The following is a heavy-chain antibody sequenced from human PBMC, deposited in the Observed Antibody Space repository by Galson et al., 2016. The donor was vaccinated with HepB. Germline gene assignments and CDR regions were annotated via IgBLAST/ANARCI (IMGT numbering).Heavy chain of an antibody. V-gene: IGHV1-2*02. J-gene: IGHJ4*02. CDR3: ATQLRFLANLVIFDYFDY. CDR1: GYTFTGYY. D-gene: IGHD3-3*01. Sequence: SVKVSCKASGYTFTGYYIHWVRQAPGQGLEWMGWINPHNGGTNYAQKFQGRVTMTSDPSISTADMELSRLRSDDTAVYFCATQLRFLANLVIFDYFDYWGQGTLVTVSS. CDR2: INPHNGGT.